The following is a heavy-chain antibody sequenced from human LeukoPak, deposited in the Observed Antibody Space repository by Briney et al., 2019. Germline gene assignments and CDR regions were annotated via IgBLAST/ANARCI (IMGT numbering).Heavy chain of an antibody. D-gene: IGHD1-14*01. J-gene: IGHJ4*02. CDR3: VRLTPLKRDFDY. Sequence: PSETLSLTCAVYGGSFSGYYWSWIRQPPGKGLEWIGEINHSGSTNYNPSLKSRVTISVDTSKNQFSLKLSSVTAADTAVCYCVRLTPLKRDFDYWGQGTLVTVSS. CDR1: GGSFSGYY. V-gene: IGHV4-34*01. CDR2: INHSGST.